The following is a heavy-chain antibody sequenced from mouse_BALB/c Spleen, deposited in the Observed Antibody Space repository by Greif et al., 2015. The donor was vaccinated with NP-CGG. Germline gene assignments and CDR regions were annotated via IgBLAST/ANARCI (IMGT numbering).Heavy chain of an antibody. CDR1: GYTFTSYY. V-gene: IGHV1S16*01. CDR2: INPSNGGT. CDR3: TRWYDGYYAPYAMDY. D-gene: IGHD2-3*01. Sequence: VQLQQSGAELVKPGASVKLSCKASGYTFTSYYMYWVKQRPGQGLEWIGEINPSNGGTNFNEKFKSKATLTVDKSSSTAYMQLSSLTSEDSAVYYCTRWYDGYYAPYAMDYWGQGTSVTVSS. J-gene: IGHJ4*01.